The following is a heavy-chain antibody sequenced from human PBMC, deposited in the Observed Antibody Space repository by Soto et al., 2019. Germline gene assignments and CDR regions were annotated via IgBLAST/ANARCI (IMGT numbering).Heavy chain of an antibody. J-gene: IGHJ5*01. V-gene: IGHV3-21*01. CDR1: GFMLGSFS. CDR3: PRSLVAAVGRVGFDT. Sequence: PGGSLRLSCGASGFMLGSFSMNWVRQAPGKGLEWVSSISHSSSYIYYADSVKGRFTISRDNAKNSLYLQMNSLRAEDTAIYYCPRSLVAAVGRVGFDTWGHGTLVTVSS. CDR2: ISHSSSYI. D-gene: IGHD2-2*01.